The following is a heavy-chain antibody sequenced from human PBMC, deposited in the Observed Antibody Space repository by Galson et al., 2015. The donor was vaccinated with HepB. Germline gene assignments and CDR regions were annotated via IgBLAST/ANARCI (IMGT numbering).Heavy chain of an antibody. CDR2: VSDSGGST. J-gene: IGHJ4*02. CDR3: ARDSRGAARPPGVFAS. D-gene: IGHD6-6*01. Sequence: SLRLSCAASQFTFSSYAMSWVRQAPGTGLEWISTVSDSGGSTDYAESVMGRFTSSRDNSKNTVYLQMNSLRAEDTAVYYCARDSRGAARPPGVFASWGRGTLVTVSS. CDR1: QFTFSSYA. V-gene: IGHV3-23*01.